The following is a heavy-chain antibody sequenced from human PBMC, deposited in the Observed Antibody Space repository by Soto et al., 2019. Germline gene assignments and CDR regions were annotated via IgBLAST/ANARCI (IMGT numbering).Heavy chain of an antibody. CDR1: GFTFSRFW. D-gene: IGHD4-17*01. CDR2: IQQDGSEK. CDR3: ARVRYGGYSYYFDY. J-gene: IGHJ4*02. Sequence: GVSLRLSCAVSGFTFSRFWMGWVRQAPGRGLEWVANIQQDGSEKYYVDSVKGRFTMSKDNVKNSLYLQMNSLGAEDTAVYYCARVRYGGYSYYFDYWGQGALVTVSS. V-gene: IGHV3-7*03.